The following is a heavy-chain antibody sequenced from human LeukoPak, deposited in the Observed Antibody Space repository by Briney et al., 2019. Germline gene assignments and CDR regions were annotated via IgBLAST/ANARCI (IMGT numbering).Heavy chain of an antibody. V-gene: IGHV4-59*08. CDR3: ARRYGQLVRDYFDY. CDR1: GFTFSDYY. Sequence: GSLRLSCAASGFTFSDYYMSWIRQAPGKGLEWIGYIYYSGSTNYNPSLKSRVTISVDTSKNQFFLKLSSVTAADTAVYYCARRYGQLVRDYFDYWGQGTLVTVSS. CDR2: IYYSGST. D-gene: IGHD6-13*01. J-gene: IGHJ4*02.